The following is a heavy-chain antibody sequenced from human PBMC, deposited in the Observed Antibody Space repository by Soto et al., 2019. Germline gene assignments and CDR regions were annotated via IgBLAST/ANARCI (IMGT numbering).Heavy chain of an antibody. Sequence: QVQLQQWGAGLLKPSETLSLTCAVYGGSFSGYYWSWIRQPPGKGLEWIGEINHSGSTNYNPSLKSRVTISVDTSKNQFSLKLCSVTAADTAVYYCARDYYDSSGRPTIDYWGQGTLVTVSS. CDR1: GGSFSGYY. J-gene: IGHJ4*02. D-gene: IGHD3-22*01. CDR2: INHSGST. V-gene: IGHV4-34*01. CDR3: ARDYYDSSGRPTIDY.